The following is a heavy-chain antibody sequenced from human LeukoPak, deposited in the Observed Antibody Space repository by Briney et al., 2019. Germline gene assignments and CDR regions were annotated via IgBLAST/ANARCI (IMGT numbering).Heavy chain of an antibody. V-gene: IGHV3-30*03. D-gene: IGHD3-22*01. CDR1: GFTFSYYG. CDR2: ISYDGSNK. CDR3: ATDYYDSSGYAY. Sequence: PGRSLRLSCAASGFTFSYYGLHWVRQGPGKGLEWAAVISYDGSNKYYADSVKGRFTISRDNSKNTLYLQMNSLRAEDTAVYYCATDYYDSSGYAYWGQGTLVTVSS. J-gene: IGHJ4*02.